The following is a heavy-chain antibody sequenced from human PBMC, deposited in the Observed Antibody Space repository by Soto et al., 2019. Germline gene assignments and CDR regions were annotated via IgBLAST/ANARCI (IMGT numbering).Heavy chain of an antibody. CDR3: ARAPLRLRWHAFDI. Sequence: QVQLQESGPGLVKPSGTLSLTCAVSSGSISSSNWWSWVRQPPGKGLEWIGEIYHSGSTNYNPSLKSRVNISVDKSKNQFSLKLSSVTAADTAVYYWARAPLRLRWHAFDIWGQGTMVTVSS. V-gene: IGHV4-4*02. CDR1: SGSISSSNW. CDR2: IYHSGST. D-gene: IGHD5-12*01. J-gene: IGHJ3*02.